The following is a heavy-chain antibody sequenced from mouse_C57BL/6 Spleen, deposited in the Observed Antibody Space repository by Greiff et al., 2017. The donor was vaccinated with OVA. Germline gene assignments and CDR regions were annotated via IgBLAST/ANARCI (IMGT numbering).Heavy chain of an antibody. Sequence: EVKLMESGGGLVQPGGSLSLSCAASGFTFTDYYMSWVRQPPGKALAWLGFIRNKANGYTTEYSASVKGRFTISRDNSQSILYLQMNALRAEDSATYYCARYTFNWDYFDDWGQGTTLTVSS. CDR1: GFTFTDYY. V-gene: IGHV7-3*01. CDR2: IRNKANGYTT. D-gene: IGHD4-1*01. J-gene: IGHJ2*01. CDR3: ARYTFNWDYFDD.